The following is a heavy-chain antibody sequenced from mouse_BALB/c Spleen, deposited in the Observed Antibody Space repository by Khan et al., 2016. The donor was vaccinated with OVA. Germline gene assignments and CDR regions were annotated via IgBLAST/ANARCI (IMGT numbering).Heavy chain of an antibody. Sequence: MQLEESGPELMKPGASVKISCKASGYSFTSYYIHWVKQSHGKSLEWIGYIDPFNGGTSYNPKFKGKATLTVDKSSSTAYMHLSSLTSDDSAVYDCARHGYVAWFAYWGQGTLVTVSA. CDR3: ARHGYVAWFAY. J-gene: IGHJ3*01. CDR1: GYSFTSYY. D-gene: IGHD2-2*01. CDR2: IDPFNGGT. V-gene: IGHV1S135*01.